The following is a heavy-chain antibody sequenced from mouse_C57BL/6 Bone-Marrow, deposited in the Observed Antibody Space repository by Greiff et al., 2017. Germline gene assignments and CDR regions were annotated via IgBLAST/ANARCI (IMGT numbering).Heavy chain of an antibody. Sequence: EVMLVESGGGLVQPKGSLKLSCAASGFSFNTYAMNWVRQAPGKGLEWVARIRSKSNNYATYYADSVKDRFTISRDDSESKLYLQMNNLKTEDTAMYYCVRAWLPYAMDYWGQGTSVTVSS. J-gene: IGHJ4*01. D-gene: IGHD2-2*01. CDR3: VRAWLPYAMDY. V-gene: IGHV10-1*01. CDR2: IRSKSNNYAT. CDR1: GFSFNTYA.